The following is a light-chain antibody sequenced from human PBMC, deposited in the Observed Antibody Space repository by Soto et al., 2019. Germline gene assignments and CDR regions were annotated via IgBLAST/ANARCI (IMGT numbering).Light chain of an antibody. V-gene: IGKV1-5*03. J-gene: IGKJ2*01. Sequence: DIQMTQSPSTLSASVGDRVTITCRASQSISSWLAWYQQKPGKAPKILIYKASSLESGVPSRFSGSGSGTEFTLTIISLQPDDFATYYCQQYDNYPYTFGQGSKLEIK. CDR1: QSISSW. CDR2: KAS. CDR3: QQYDNYPYT.